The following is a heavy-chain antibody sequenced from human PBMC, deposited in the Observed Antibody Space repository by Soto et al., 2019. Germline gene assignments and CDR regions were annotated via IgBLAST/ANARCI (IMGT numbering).Heavy chain of an antibody. CDR3: ARGRSGTFDY. J-gene: IGHJ4*02. V-gene: IGHV3-30-3*01. Sequence: GGSLRLSCAASGFTFSSYAMHWVRQAPGKGLEWVAVISYDGSNKYYADSVKGRFTISRDNSKNTLYLQMNSLRAEDTAVYYCARGRSGTFDYWGQGTLVTVSS. CDR1: GFTFSSYA. D-gene: IGHD1-26*01. CDR2: ISYDGSNK.